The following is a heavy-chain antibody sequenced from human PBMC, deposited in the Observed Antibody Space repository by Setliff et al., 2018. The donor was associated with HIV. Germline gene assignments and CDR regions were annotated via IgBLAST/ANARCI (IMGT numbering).Heavy chain of an antibody. D-gene: IGHD3-10*01. CDR2: IFSSGNT. Sequence: PSETLSLTCTVSGGSISSYCWNWIRQSPGRGLEWIGFIFSSGNTKYNPSLKSRVTISVDTSKNQFSLKLSSVTAADTAVYYCARDRRGTMVRGVTSPLDYWGQGTLVTVSS. CDR3: ARDRRGTMVRGVTSPLDY. J-gene: IGHJ4*02. CDR1: GGSISSYC. V-gene: IGHV4-59*12.